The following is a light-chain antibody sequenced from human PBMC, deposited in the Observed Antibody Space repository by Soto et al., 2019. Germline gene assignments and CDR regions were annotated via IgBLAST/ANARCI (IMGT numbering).Light chain of an antibody. CDR2: EAS. J-gene: IGKJ4*01. Sequence: EIVLTQSPATLSLSPGERATLSCRASQSVGNNLACYQQKPGQAPGLLIYEASTRATGIPARFSGSGSGTDFTLTISSLEPEDFAVYYCQQHAHWPLTFGGGTKGEIK. V-gene: IGKV3-11*01. CDR3: QQHAHWPLT. CDR1: QSVGNN.